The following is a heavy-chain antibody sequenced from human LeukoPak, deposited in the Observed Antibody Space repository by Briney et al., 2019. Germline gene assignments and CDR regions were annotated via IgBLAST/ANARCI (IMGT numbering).Heavy chain of an antibody. CDR1: GFTFSSYA. CDR2: ISGSGGST. Sequence: GGSLRLSCAASGFTFSSYAMSWVRQAPGKGLEWVSAISGSGGSTYYADSVKGRFTISRDNSKNTLYLQMNSLRAEDTAVYYCAKFPPNFYCSSTSCPPDYYYMDVWGKGTTVTVSS. D-gene: IGHD2-2*01. CDR3: AKFPPNFYCSSTSCPPDYYYMDV. J-gene: IGHJ6*03. V-gene: IGHV3-23*01.